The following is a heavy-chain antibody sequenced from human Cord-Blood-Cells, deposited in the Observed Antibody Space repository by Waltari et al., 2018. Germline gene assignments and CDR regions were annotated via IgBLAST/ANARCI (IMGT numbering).Heavy chain of an antibody. CDR3: ARPMDAFDI. Sequence: QVQLVQSGAEVKKPGASVKVSCKASGYTFTGYYLHWVRQAPGQGVEWMGWINPNSGGTNDAQRFKGRVTMTRDTSISTAYMEVSRLRSDDTAVYYCARPMDAFDIWGQGTMVTVSS. CDR2: INPNSGGT. J-gene: IGHJ3*02. D-gene: IGHD2-2*01. V-gene: IGHV1-2*02. CDR1: GYTFTGYY.